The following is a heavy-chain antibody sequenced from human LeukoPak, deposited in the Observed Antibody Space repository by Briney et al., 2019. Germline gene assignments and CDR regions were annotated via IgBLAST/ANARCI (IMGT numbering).Heavy chain of an antibody. J-gene: IGHJ3*02. CDR2: INPNSGGT. CDR3: ARASSPHYYGSGSFFVFGAFDI. Sequence: ASVKVSCKASGYTFTGYHMHWVRQAPGQGLEWMGWINPNSGGTNYAQKFQGRVTMTRDTSISTAYMELSRLRSDDTAVYYCARASSPHYYGSGSFFVFGAFDIWGQGTMVTVSS. CDR1: GYTFTGYH. D-gene: IGHD3-10*01. V-gene: IGHV1-2*02.